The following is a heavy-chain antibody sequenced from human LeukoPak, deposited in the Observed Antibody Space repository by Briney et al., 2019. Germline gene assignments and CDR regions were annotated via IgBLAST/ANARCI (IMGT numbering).Heavy chain of an antibody. J-gene: IGHJ4*02. V-gene: IGHV1-18*01. D-gene: IGHD5-12*01. Sequence: ASVKVSCKASGYTFTSYGISWVRQAPGQGLEWMGWISVYSGETNYAKNYKGRVTMTTDSSTTTVYMELRSLRSDGTGVYYCARDKGRWLEDTFDYWGQGTPVTVSA. CDR3: ARDKGRWLEDTFDY. CDR2: ISVYSGET. CDR1: GYTFTSYG.